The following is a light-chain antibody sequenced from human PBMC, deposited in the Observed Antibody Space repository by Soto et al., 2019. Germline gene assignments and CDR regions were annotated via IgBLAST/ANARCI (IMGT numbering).Light chain of an antibody. Sequence: EIVLTQSPATLSLSPGERATLSCRASQSVNSFLAWYQQKPGQAPRLLIYDASNRATGIPARFSGGGSGTDFTLSISSRKPEDFAVYYGKQRDNWRTFVQGTKLEIK. CDR2: DAS. V-gene: IGKV3-11*01. CDR3: KQRDNWRT. CDR1: QSVNSF. J-gene: IGKJ2*01.